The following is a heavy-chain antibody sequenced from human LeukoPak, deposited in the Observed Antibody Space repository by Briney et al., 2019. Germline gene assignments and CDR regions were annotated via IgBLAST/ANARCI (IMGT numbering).Heavy chain of an antibody. CDR3: AKDSSSYYYGSGSYYNGYDY. CDR2: ISGSGGST. D-gene: IGHD3-10*01. J-gene: IGHJ4*02. Sequence: GGSLRLSCAVSGFAFGSEAMSWVRQAPGKGLEWVSAISGSGGSTYYADSVKGRFTISRDNSKNTLYLQMSSLRAEDTAVYYCAKDSSSYYYGSGSYYNGYDYWGQGTLVTVSS. V-gene: IGHV3-23*01. CDR1: GFAFGSEA.